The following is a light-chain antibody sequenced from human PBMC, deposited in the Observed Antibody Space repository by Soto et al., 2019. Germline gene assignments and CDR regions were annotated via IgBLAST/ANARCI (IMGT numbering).Light chain of an antibody. V-gene: IGLV1-44*01. CDR2: SND. J-gene: IGLJ2*01. Sequence: QSVLTQPPSASGPPGQRGTISCYGSISNIGSNPVSWYQQLPGTAPKLLMYSNDQRPSGVPERFSASKSGTSASLAISGLQSEDEADYHCAAWDDSLNGVVFGGGTKLTVL. CDR1: ISNIGSNP. CDR3: AAWDDSLNGVV.